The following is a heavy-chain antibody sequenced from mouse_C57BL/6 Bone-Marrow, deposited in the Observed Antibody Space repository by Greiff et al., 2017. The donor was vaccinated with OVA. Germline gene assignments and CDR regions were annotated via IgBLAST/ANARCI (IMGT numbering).Heavy chain of an antibody. Sequence: QVQLQQPGAELVRPGTSVKLSCKASGYTFTSYWMHWVKQRPGQGLEWIGVIDPSDSYTNYNQKFKGKATLTVDTSSSTAYMQLSSLTSEDSAVDYCAAEDYGNSWFAYWGQGTLVTVSA. CDR2: IDPSDSYT. V-gene: IGHV1-59*01. CDR3: AAEDYGNSWFAY. D-gene: IGHD2-1*01. J-gene: IGHJ3*01. CDR1: GYTFTSYW.